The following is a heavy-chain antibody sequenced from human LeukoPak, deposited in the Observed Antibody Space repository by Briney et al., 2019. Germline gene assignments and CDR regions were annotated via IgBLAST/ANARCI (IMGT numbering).Heavy chain of an antibody. J-gene: IGHJ5*02. Sequence: ASVKVSCKVSGYTLTELSMHWVRQAPGKGLEWMGGFDPEDGETIYAQKFQGRVTMIEDTSTDTAYMELSSLRSEDTAVYYCACSSWYPNNWFDPWGQGTLVTVSS. V-gene: IGHV1-24*01. CDR2: FDPEDGET. CDR3: ACSSWYPNNWFDP. D-gene: IGHD6-13*01. CDR1: GYTLTELS.